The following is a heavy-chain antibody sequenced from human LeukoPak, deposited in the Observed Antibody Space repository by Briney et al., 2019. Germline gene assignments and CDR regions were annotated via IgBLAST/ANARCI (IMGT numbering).Heavy chain of an antibody. Sequence: PRGSLRLSCTASEFTFGNYAMSWVRQAPGKGLEWVGFIRSKAYGGTTEYAASVKGRFTISRDDSKSIAYLKMNSLKTEDTAVYYCTRVAPQVTYYYYGMDVWGQGTMVTVSS. V-gene: IGHV3-49*04. CDR3: TRVAPQVTYYYYGMDV. CDR1: EFTFGNYA. J-gene: IGHJ6*02. CDR2: IRSKAYGGTT. D-gene: IGHD3-10*01.